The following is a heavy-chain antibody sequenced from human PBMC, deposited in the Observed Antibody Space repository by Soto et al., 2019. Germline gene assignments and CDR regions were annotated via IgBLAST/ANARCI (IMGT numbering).Heavy chain of an antibody. Sequence: SETLSLTCAVCGGSFTSSYYYWGWIRQPPGKGLEWLGSIYYTGTTYYNQSLKSRVTISVDTSQNQFSLKLSSVTAADTAVYYCAREYYYGSGPWYWGQGTLVTVSS. CDR1: GGSFTSSYYY. J-gene: IGHJ4*02. CDR3: AREYYYGSGPWY. D-gene: IGHD3-10*01. CDR2: IYYTGTT. V-gene: IGHV4-39*07.